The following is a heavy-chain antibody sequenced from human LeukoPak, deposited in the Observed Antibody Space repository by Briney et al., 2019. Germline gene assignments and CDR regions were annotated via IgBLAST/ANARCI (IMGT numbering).Heavy chain of an antibody. Sequence: PSETLSLTCTVSGGSISSYYWSWVRQPPGKGLEWIGYIYYSGSTNYNPSLKSRVTISVDTSKNQFSLKLSSVTAADTAVYYCARGSGYYPHAFDIWGQGTMVTVSS. CDR2: IYYSGST. V-gene: IGHV4-59*01. CDR1: GGSISSYY. CDR3: ARGSGYYPHAFDI. D-gene: IGHD3-22*01. J-gene: IGHJ3*02.